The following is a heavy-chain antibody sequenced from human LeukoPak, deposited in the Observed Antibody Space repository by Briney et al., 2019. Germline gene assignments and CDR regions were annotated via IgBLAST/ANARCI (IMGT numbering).Heavy chain of an antibody. CDR1: GYTFTGYY. V-gene: IGHV1-2*02. D-gene: IGHD6-13*01. J-gene: IGHJ5*02. Sequence: SVKVSCKASGYTFTGYYMHWVRQAPGQGLEWMGWIDPNSGGTNYAQKFQGRVTMTRDTSISTAYMELSRLRSDDTAVYYCATSNPIAAAGRDNWFDPWGQGTLVTVSS. CDR2: IDPNSGGT. CDR3: ATSNPIAAAGRDNWFDP.